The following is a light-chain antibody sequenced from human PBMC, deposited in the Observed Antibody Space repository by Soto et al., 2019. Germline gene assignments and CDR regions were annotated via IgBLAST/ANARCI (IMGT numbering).Light chain of an antibody. V-gene: IGLV2-8*01. CDR1: SSDVGYYNY. CDR3: SSYGGYNNVV. Sequence: QSVLTQPRSVSGSPGQSVTISCTGTSSDVGYYNYVSWFQQHPGKAPKLIIHEVNQRPSGVPDRFSGSKSGNTASLTVSGLQAEDEGTYYCSSYGGYNNVVFGTGTKVTVL. J-gene: IGLJ1*01. CDR2: EVN.